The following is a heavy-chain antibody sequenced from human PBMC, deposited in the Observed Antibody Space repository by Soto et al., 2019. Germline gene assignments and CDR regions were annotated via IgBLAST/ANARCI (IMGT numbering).Heavy chain of an antibody. CDR2: ISSSSSTI. CDR3: ARDTQDDFRSGYYRDY. J-gene: IGHJ4*02. CDR1: GFTFSSYS. V-gene: IGHV3-48*02. Sequence: GGSLRLSCAASGFTFSSYSMNWVRQAPGKGLEWVSYISSSSSTIYYADSVKGRFTISRDNAKNSLYLQMNSLRDEDTAVYYCARDTQDDFRSGYYRDYWGQGTLVTVSS. D-gene: IGHD3-3*01.